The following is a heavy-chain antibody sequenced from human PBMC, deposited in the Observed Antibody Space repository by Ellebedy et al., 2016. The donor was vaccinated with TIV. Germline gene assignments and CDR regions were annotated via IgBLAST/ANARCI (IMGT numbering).Heavy chain of an antibody. CDR2: IYPADSDT. V-gene: IGHV5-51*01. CDR3: ASRGYTYGYYLDY. J-gene: IGHJ4*02. Sequence: ASVKVSCXASGYTFTTYAIAWVRQMPGKGLEWMGIIYPADSDTICSPSFQGQVTISVDKSINTAYLQWNSLKASDTAMYYCASRGYTYGYYLDYWGQGTLVTVSS. CDR1: GYTFTTYA. D-gene: IGHD5-18*01.